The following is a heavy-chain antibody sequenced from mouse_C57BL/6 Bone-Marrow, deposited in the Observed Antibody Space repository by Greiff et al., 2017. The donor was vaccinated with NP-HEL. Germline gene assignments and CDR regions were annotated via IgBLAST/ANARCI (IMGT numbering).Heavy chain of an antibody. CDR3: ARLLLYYGSLYWYFDV. D-gene: IGHD1-1*01. J-gene: IGHJ1*03. CDR2: IHPRSGNT. CDR1: GYTFTSYG. Sequence: VQLQQSGAELARPGASVKLSCKASGYTFTSYGISWVKQRTGQGLEWIGEIHPRSGNTYYNEKFKGKATLTADKSSSTAYMELRSLTSEDSAVYFCARLLLYYGSLYWYFDVWGTGTTVTVSS. V-gene: IGHV1-81*01.